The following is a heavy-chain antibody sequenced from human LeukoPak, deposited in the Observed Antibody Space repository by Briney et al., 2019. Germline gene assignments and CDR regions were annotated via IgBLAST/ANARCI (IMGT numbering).Heavy chain of an antibody. V-gene: IGHV1-46*01. Sequence: ASVKVSCKASGFTFTSYYMHWVRQAPGQGPEWVGVIYPSGDTTIYAQNFQGRVTITRDTSTSTVYMELGSLRSEDTAVYYCAREVAAAGKTFDYWGQGTLVTVSS. CDR1: GFTFTSYY. D-gene: IGHD6-13*01. J-gene: IGHJ4*02. CDR3: AREVAAAGKTFDY. CDR2: IYPSGDTT.